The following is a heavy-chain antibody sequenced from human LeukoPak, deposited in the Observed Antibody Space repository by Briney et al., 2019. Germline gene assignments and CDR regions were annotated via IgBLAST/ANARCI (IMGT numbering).Heavy chain of an antibody. CDR2: ISAYNGNT. CDR3: ARVGDVLRYFDWFRVPYNWFDP. D-gene: IGHD3-9*01. Sequence: ASVKVSCKASGYTFTSYGISWVRQAPGQGLEWMGLISAYNGNTNYAQKLQGRVTMTTDTSTSTAYMELRSLRSDDTAVYYCARVGDVLRYFDWFRVPYNWFDPWGQGTLVTVSS. J-gene: IGHJ5*02. CDR1: GYTFTSYG. V-gene: IGHV1-18*04.